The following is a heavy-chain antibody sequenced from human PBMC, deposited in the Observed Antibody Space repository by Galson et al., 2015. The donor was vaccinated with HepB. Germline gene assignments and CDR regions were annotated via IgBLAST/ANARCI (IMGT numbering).Heavy chain of an antibody. V-gene: IGHV4-39*01. CDR3: ARPDNWNYGQYYFDY. CDR2: IYYSGST. D-gene: IGHD1-7*01. J-gene: IGHJ4*02. Sequence: ETLSLTCTVSGGSISSSSYYWGWIRQPPGKGLEWIGSIYYSGSTYYNPSLKSRVTISVDTSKNQFSLKLSSVTAADTAVYYCARPDNWNYGQYYFDYWGQGTLVTVSS. CDR1: GGSISSSSYY.